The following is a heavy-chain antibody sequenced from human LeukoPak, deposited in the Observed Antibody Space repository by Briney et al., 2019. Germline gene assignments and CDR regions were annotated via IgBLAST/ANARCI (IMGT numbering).Heavy chain of an antibody. CDR2: IYYSGST. J-gene: IGHJ4*02. Sequence: PSETLSLTCTVSGGSISGSSYYWGWIRQPPGKGLEWIGSIYYSGSTHHNPSLKSRVTISVDTSKNQFSLKLSSVTAADTAVYYCARHDVTIFGVVSATHFDYWGQGTLVTVSS. V-gene: IGHV4-39*01. CDR1: GGSISGSSYY. D-gene: IGHD3-3*01. CDR3: ARHDVTIFGVVSATHFDY.